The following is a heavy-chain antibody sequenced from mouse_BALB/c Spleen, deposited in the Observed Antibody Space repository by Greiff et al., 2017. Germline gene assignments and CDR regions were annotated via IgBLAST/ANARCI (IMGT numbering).Heavy chain of an antibody. J-gene: IGHJ4*01. CDR1: GYSFTSYW. V-gene: IGHV1-5*01. Sequence: VQLQQSGTVLARPGASVKMSCKASGYSFTSYWMHWVKQRPGQGLEWIGAIYPGNSDTSYNQKFKGKAKLTAVTSASTAYMELSSLTNEDSAVYYCTRGGYGNYGAMDYWGQGTSVTVSS. CDR2: IYPGNSDT. CDR3: TRGGYGNYGAMDY. D-gene: IGHD2-1*01.